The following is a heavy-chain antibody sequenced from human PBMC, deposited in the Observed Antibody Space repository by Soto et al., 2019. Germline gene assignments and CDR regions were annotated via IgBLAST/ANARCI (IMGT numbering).Heavy chain of an antibody. V-gene: IGHV1-2*02. J-gene: IGHJ4*02. Sequence: ASVKVSCKASGYTFTGYYMHWVRQAPGQGLEWMGWINPNSGGTNYAQKFQGRVTMTRDTSISTAYMELSRLRSDDSAVYYCATERAYSVYDATSHRPSVYWGQGTLVT. CDR3: ATERAYSVYDATSHRPSVY. CDR2: INPNSGGT. D-gene: IGHD5-12*01. CDR1: GYTFTGYY.